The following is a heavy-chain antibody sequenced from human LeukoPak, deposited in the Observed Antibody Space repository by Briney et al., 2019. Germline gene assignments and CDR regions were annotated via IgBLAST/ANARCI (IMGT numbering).Heavy chain of an antibody. Sequence: SETLSLTCSVSGGSISTYYWSWIRQPPGKGLEYIGYIYYTGSTNYNPSLRSRVTISVDTSKNQFSLILSSVTAADTAVYHCARVRSGYSYGPFDYWGQGTLVTVSS. D-gene: IGHD5-18*01. CDR1: GGSISTYY. CDR3: ARVRSGYSYGPFDY. J-gene: IGHJ4*02. V-gene: IGHV4-59*01. CDR2: IYYTGST.